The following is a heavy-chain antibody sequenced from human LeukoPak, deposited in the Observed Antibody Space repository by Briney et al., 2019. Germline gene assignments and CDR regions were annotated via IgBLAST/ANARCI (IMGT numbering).Heavy chain of an antibody. V-gene: IGHV4-34*01. CDR1: GGSFSGYY. J-gene: IGHJ6*03. Sequence: SETLSLTCAVYGGSFSGYYWSWIRQPPGKGLEWIGEINHSGSTNYNPSLKSRVTISVDTSKNQFSLKLSSVTAADTAVYYCARTTEGGYTYGYFYYYMDVWGKGTTVTVSS. CDR2: INHSGST. D-gene: IGHD5-18*01. CDR3: ARTTEGGYTYGYFYYYMDV.